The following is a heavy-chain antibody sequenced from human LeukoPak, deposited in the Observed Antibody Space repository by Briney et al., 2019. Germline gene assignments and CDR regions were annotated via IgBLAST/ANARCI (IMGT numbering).Heavy chain of an antibody. CDR1: GYTFTGYY. J-gene: IGHJ6*03. D-gene: IGHD1-26*01. CDR3: ARSPQRQKVGATPGVLRRPGYYYYYMDV. Sequence: GASVKVSCKASGYTFTGYYMHWVRQAPGQGLEWMGWINPNSGGTNYAQKLQGRVTMTTDTSTSTAYMELRSLRSDDTAVYYCARSPQRQKVGATPGVLRRPGYYYYYMDVWGKGTTVTVSS. V-gene: IGHV1-2*02. CDR2: INPNSGGT.